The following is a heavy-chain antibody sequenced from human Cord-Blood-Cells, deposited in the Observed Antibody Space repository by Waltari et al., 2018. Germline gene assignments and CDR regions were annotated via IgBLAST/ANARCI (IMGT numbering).Heavy chain of an antibody. CDR1: GYTFTSYA. J-gene: IGHJ4*02. V-gene: IGHV1-3*01. Sequence: QVQLVQSGAEVKKPGASVKVPCKASGYTFTSYAMHWVRQAPGQRLEWMGWINAGNGNTKYSQKFQGRVTITRDTSASTAYMELSSLRSEDTAVYYCASQPPVREYYFDYWGQGTLVTVSS. CDR3: ASQPPVREYYFDY. D-gene: IGHD3-10*01. CDR2: INAGNGNT.